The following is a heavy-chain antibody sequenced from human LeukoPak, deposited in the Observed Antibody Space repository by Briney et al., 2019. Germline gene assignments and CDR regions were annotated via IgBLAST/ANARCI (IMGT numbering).Heavy chain of an antibody. J-gene: IGHJ4*02. V-gene: IGHV3-21*01. CDR3: ARETIIYYDSSGCFDY. Sequence: GGSLRLSCAASGFTFSSYSTDWVRQAPGKGLEWVSSISSSSSYIYYADSVKGRFTISRDNAKNSLYLQMNSLRAEDTAVYYCARETIIYYDSSGCFDYWGQGTLVTVSS. CDR1: GFTFSSYS. CDR2: ISSSSSYI. D-gene: IGHD3-22*01.